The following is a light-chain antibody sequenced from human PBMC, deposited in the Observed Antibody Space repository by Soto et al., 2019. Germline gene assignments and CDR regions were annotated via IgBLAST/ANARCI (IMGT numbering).Light chain of an antibody. V-gene: IGKV3-11*01. CDR2: DTS. Sequence: EIVLTQSPATLSLSPGERATLSSRASESGSNYLAWYQQKPGQAPRLLIYDTSNRATGIPARFSGSGSGTDFTLTISSLETEDFAVYYCQQRSHWPRTFGQRTKLHIK. CDR3: QQRSHWPRT. J-gene: IGKJ2*01. CDR1: ESGSNY.